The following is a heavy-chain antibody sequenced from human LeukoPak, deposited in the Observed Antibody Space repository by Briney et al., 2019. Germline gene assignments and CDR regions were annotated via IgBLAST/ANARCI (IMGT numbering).Heavy chain of an antibody. V-gene: IGHV3-23*01. J-gene: IGHJ4*02. CDR2: ISGSGGST. D-gene: IGHD6-19*01. CDR3: AKEGSIEGDSSGWYYFDY. CDR1: GFTFSSYG. Sequence: GGSLRLSCAASGFTFSSYGMSWVRQAPGKGLEWVSAISGSGGSTYYADSVKGRFTISRDNSKNTLYLQMNSLRAEDTAVYYCAKEGSIEGDSSGWYYFDYWGQGTLVTVSS.